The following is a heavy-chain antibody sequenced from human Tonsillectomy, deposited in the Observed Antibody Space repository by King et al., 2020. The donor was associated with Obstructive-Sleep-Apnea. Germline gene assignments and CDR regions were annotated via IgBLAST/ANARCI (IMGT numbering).Heavy chain of an antibody. Sequence: VQLVESGGRLVQPGGSLRLSCAVSGFTFSNCAMSWVRQAPGKGLEWVSTISPSGGSTYYPDSVRGRFTISRDNSKNTQFLQMNILRAEDTAVYYCAKDRTGATPFDYWGHGTLVTVSS. CDR2: ISPSGGST. D-gene: IGHD1-26*01. CDR3: AKDRTGATPFDY. J-gene: IGHJ4*01. V-gene: IGHV3-23*04. CDR1: GFTFSNCA.